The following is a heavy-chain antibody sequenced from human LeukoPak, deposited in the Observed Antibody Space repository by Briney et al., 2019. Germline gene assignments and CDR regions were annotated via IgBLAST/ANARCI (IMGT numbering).Heavy chain of an antibody. D-gene: IGHD3-22*01. CDR3: ARGLDYYDSSGSLDY. CDR1: GLSVSSTY. J-gene: IGHJ4*02. CDR2: TYSDGNT. V-gene: IGHV3-53*01. Sequence: GGSLRLSCAVSGLSVSSTYMTWVRQAPGRGLEWVSITYSDGNTYYADSVKGRFTISRDNAKNSLYLQMNSLRAEDTAVYYCARGLDYYDSSGSLDYWGQGTLVTVSS.